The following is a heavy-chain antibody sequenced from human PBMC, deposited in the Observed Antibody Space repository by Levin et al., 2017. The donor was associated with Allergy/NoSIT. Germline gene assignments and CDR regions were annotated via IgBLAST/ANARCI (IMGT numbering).Heavy chain of an antibody. Sequence: PSETLSLTCTVSGGSISSYYWSWIRQPPGKGLEWIGYIYYSGSTNYNPSLKSRVTISVDTSKNQFSLKLSSVTAADTAVYYCARGVFLAALSKYNWFDPWGQGTLVTVSS. V-gene: IGHV4-59*08. D-gene: IGHD6-6*01. CDR3: ARGVFLAALSKYNWFDP. CDR1: GGSISSYY. J-gene: IGHJ5*02. CDR2: IYYSGST.